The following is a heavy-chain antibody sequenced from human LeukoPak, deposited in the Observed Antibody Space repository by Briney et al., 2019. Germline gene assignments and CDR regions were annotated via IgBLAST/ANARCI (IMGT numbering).Heavy chain of an antibody. CDR3: ARWATGELYPSTYGMDV. J-gene: IGHJ6*02. V-gene: IGHV3-13*01. D-gene: IGHD3-10*01. Sequence: GGSLRLSCAASGFTFSSYDMHWVRQATGKGLEWVSAIGTAGDTYYPGSVKGRFTISRENAKNSLYLQMNSLRAGDTAVYYCARWATGELYPSTYGMDVWGQGTTVTVSS. CDR1: GFTFSSYD. CDR2: IGTAGDT.